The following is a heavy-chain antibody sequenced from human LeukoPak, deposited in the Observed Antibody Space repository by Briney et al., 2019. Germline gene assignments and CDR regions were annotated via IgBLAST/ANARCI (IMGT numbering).Heavy chain of an antibody. CDR3: ARLDKGIKAAHFDY. CDR1: GGSFSGYY. CDR2: INHSGST. J-gene: IGHJ4*02. Sequence: SETLSLTCAVYGGSFSGYYWSWIRQPPGKGLEWIGEINHSGSTNYNPSLKSRVTISVDTSKSHFSLKLSSVTAADTAIYYCARLDKGIKAAHFDYWGQGTLVTVSS. V-gene: IGHV4-34*01. D-gene: IGHD6-25*01.